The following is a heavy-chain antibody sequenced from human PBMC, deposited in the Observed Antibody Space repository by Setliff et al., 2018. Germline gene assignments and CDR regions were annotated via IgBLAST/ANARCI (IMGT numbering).Heavy chain of an antibody. CDR2: IYTSGST. Sequence: SETLSLTCTVSGGSVSSGSYYWSWIRQPAGKGLEWIGRIYTSGSTNYNPSLKSRVAISVDTSKNQFSLRLSSVTAADTAVYYCARQGGRLFDNWGQGTLVTVS. V-gene: IGHV4-61*02. J-gene: IGHJ4*02. CDR1: GGSVSSGSYY. CDR3: ARQGGRLFDN.